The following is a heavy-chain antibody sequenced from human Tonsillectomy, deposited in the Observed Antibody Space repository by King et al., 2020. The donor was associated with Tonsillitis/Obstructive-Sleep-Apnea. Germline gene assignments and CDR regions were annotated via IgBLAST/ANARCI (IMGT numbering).Heavy chain of an antibody. Sequence: VQLVESGAEVKKPGSSVKVSCKASGGTFSSYAISWVRQAPGQGLEWMGRIIPILGIANYAQKFQGRVTITADKSTSTAYMELSSLRSEDTAVYYCTVASTEWLVVPQPHPLDYWGQGTLVTVSS. CDR1: GGTFSSYA. J-gene: IGHJ4*02. V-gene: IGHV1-69*09. CDR2: IIPILGIA. CDR3: TVASTEWLVVPQPHPLDY. D-gene: IGHD6-19*01.